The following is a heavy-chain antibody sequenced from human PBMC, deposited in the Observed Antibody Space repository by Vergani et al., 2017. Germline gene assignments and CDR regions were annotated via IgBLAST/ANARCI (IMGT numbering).Heavy chain of an antibody. Sequence: QVQLQESGPGLVKPSETLSLTCTVSGGSISSYYWSWIRQPPGKGLEWIGYIYYSGSTNYNPSLKSPVTISVDTSKNQFSLKLSSVTAADTAVYYCAGGLDSTLTYYYGSGSYYYFDYWGQGTLVTVSS. J-gene: IGHJ4*02. CDR3: AGGLDSTLTYYYGSGSYYYFDY. CDR1: GGSISSYY. V-gene: IGHV4-59*01. D-gene: IGHD3-10*01. CDR2: IYYSGST.